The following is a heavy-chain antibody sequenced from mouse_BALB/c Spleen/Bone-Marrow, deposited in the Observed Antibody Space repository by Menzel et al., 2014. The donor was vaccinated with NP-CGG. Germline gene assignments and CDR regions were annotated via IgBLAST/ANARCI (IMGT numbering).Heavy chain of an antibody. V-gene: IGHV4-1*02. J-gene: IGHJ2*01. CDR1: GFDFRRYW. Sequence: EVHLVESGGGLVQPGGSLKLSCAASGFDFRRYWMSRVRQAPGKGLEWIGEINPESSTINYTPSLKDKFIISRDNAKNTLYLQMSIVRSEDTALYYCARLGYYGYFVDWGQGTTLTVSS. D-gene: IGHD2-3*01. CDR3: ARLGYYGYFVD. CDR2: INPESSTI.